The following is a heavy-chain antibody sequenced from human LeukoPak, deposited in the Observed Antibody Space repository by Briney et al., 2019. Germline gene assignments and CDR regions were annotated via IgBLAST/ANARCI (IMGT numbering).Heavy chain of an antibody. Sequence: ASVKVSCKASGYTFTSYDINWVRQATGQGLEWMGWMNPNSGNTGYAQKFQGRVTMTRNTSISTAYMELSSLRSEDTAVYYCARDRGSKITMVRETLDYWGQGTLVTVSS. V-gene: IGHV1-8*01. CDR2: MNPNSGNT. J-gene: IGHJ4*02. CDR1: GYTFTSYD. CDR3: ARDRGSKITMVRETLDY. D-gene: IGHD3-10*01.